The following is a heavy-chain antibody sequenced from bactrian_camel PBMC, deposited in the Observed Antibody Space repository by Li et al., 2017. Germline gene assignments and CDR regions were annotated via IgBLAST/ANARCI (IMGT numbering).Heavy chain of an antibody. V-gene: IGHV3S40*01. Sequence: DVQLVESGGGSVQAGGSLKLSCTYSGYTSFIDCMGWFRQAPGKGPEGVAYIYTGDSSPYYDDSVKGRFTISQDNAKNTVYLQMNSLKPEDTATYYCKVRASCGGYGRYAAWGQGTQVTVS. CDR3: KVRASCGGYGRYAA. J-gene: IGHJ4*01. D-gene: IGHD3*01. CDR2: IYTGDSSP. CDR1: GYTSFIDC.